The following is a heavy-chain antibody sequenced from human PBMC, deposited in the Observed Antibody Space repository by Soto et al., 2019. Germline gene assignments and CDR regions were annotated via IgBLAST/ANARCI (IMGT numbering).Heavy chain of an antibody. Sequence: QVQLVESGGGVVQPGRSLRLSCAASGFTFSNFGIHWVRQAPGKGPEWLAAISYDGSTEVYVDSVKGRFTISRDNPKNTLYLQMNRLRLEDTAVYYCAKGASQNFDFLLIVWGPGTLVTVSS. CDR2: ISYDGSTE. J-gene: IGHJ4*02. V-gene: IGHV3-30*18. CDR3: AKGASQNFDFLLIV. CDR1: GFTFSNFG. D-gene: IGHD3-9*01.